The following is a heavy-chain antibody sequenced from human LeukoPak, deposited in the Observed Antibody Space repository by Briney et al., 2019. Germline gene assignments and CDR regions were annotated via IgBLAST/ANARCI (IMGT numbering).Heavy chain of an antibody. V-gene: IGHV3-21*01. CDR3: ARDNSVYDAFDI. CDR2: ISATSNYI. Sequence: GGSLRLSCAASGFTFSADIMNWVRQAPGKGLEWVSSISATSNYIYYADSVKGRFTISRDNAKNSLYLQMNSLRAEDTAVYYCARDNSVYDAFDIWGQGTMVTVSS. D-gene: IGHD3-16*01. J-gene: IGHJ3*02. CDR1: GFTFSADI.